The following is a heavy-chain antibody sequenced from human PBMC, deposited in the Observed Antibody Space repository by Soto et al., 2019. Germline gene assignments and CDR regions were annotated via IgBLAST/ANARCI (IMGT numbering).Heavy chain of an antibody. V-gene: IGHV1-3*01. CDR3: ARSSTIFGVVITTNLDY. CDR2: INAGNGNT. J-gene: IGHJ4*02. D-gene: IGHD3-3*01. CDR1: GYTFTSYA. Sequence: GASVKVSCKASGYTFTSYAMHWVRQAPGQRLEWMGWINAGNGNTKYSQKFQGRVTITRDTSASTAYMELSSLRSEDTAVYYCARSSTIFGVVITTNLDYWGQGTLVTVTS.